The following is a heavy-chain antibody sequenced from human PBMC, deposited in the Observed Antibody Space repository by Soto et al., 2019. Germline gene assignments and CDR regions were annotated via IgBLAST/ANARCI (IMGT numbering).Heavy chain of an antibody. Sequence: WGSLRLSCAASGFTFSTYWMDWVRQTPGKGLEWVANINQDGSEKNYVDSVKGRFTIYRDNAKNSLYLQMSSLTAEDSALYYCSRSLNSWGQGTLVTVSS. J-gene: IGHJ4*02. CDR1: GFTFSTYW. V-gene: IGHV3-7*01. CDR3: SRSLNS. CDR2: INQDGSEK.